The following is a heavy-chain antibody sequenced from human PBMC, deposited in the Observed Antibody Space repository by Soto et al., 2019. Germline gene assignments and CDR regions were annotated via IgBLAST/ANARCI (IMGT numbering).Heavy chain of an antibody. V-gene: IGHV4-39*01. Sequence: SETLSLTCAVSGGSISDSYYYWGWLRQSPGKGPEWIGSVFYTGFTSYNPALESRVSVSVDTSKNQFSLKMNAVTAADTAVYYCATSQKGYNWNYFDHWGQGALVTVSS. D-gene: IGHD1-20*01. CDR3: ATSQKGYNWNYFDH. J-gene: IGHJ4*02. CDR2: VFYTGFT. CDR1: GGSISDSYYY.